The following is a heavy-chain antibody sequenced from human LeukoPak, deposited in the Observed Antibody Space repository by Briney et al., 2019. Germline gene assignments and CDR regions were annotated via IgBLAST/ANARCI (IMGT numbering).Heavy chain of an antibody. CDR1: GFTFSSYV. CDR3: ARKYCSSTSCLFDC. D-gene: IGHD2-2*01. V-gene: IGHV3-48*03. CDR2: ISSSGSSI. J-gene: IGHJ4*02. Sequence: QPGGSLRLSCAASGFTFSSYVMSWVRQAPGKGLEWVAYISSSGSSIYYADSVRGRFTISRDNAKNSLYLQMNSLRAEDTAVYYCARKYCSSTSCLFDCWGQGALVTVSS.